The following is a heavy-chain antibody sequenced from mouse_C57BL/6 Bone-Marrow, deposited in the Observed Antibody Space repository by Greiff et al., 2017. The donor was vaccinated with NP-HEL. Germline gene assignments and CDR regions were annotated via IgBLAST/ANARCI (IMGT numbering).Heavy chain of an antibody. V-gene: IGHV1-82*01. J-gene: IGHJ2*01. Sequence: QVQLQQSGPELVKPGASVKISCKASGYAFSSSWMNWVKQRPGKGLEWIGRIYPGDGDTNYNGKFEGKATLTADKSSSTAYMQLSSLTSEDSAVYFCAREITTVVDYWGQGTTLTVSS. CDR3: AREITTVVDY. CDR2: IYPGDGDT. CDR1: GYAFSSSW. D-gene: IGHD1-1*01.